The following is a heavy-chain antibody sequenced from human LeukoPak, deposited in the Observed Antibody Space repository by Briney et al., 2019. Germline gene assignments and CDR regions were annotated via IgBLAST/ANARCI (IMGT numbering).Heavy chain of an antibody. CDR2: IYSGGDT. D-gene: IGHD4-17*01. J-gene: IGHJ4*02. CDR3: ARDRMTTGFDY. CDR1: GFTVSGNY. V-gene: IGHV3-53*01. Sequence: GGSLRLSCAASGFTVSGNYMSWVRQAPGKGLECVAVIYSGGDTYYADSVKGRFTISRDNSKNTLYLQMNSLRAEDTAVYYCARDRMTTGFDYWGQGTLVTVSS.